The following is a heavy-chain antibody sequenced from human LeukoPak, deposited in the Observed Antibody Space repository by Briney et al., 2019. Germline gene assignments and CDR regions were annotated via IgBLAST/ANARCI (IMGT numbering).Heavy chain of an antibody. CDR2: IYYSGRT. Sequence: SETLSLTCTVSGGSISSYYWSWIRQPPGKGLECIGYIYYSGRTNYTPSLMRRVIILVEKSKNQFSLRLSSVTAADTAVYYCVGGGSSSWPYYYYYMDVWGKGTTVTVSS. V-gene: IGHV4-59*01. D-gene: IGHD6-13*01. CDR1: GGSISSYY. CDR3: VGGGSSSWPYYYYYMDV. J-gene: IGHJ6*03.